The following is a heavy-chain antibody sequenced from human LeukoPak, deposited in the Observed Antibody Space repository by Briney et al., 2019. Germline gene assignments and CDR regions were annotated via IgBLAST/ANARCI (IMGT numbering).Heavy chain of an antibody. CDR2: IIPIFGTA. CDR1: GGTFSSYA. CDR3: ARSLYCGGDCYSRWFDP. D-gene: IGHD2-21*02. Sequence: SVKVSCKASGGTFSSYAISWVRQAPGQGLEWMGGIIPIFGTANYAQKFQGRVTITADESTSTAYMELSSLRSEDTAVYYCARSLYCGGDCYSRWFDPWGQGTLVTVSS. V-gene: IGHV1-69*01. J-gene: IGHJ5*02.